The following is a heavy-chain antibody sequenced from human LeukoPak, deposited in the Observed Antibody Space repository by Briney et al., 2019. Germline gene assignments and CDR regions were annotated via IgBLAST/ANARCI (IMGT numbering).Heavy chain of an antibody. D-gene: IGHD2-15*01. V-gene: IGHV4-59*01. Sequence: SETLSLTCTVSGGSISSYYWSWIRQPPGKGLEWIGYTYYSGSTNYNPSLKSRVTMSVDTSKNQFSLKLSSVTAADTAVYYCARADCSGGSCYAFDIWGQGTMVTVSS. CDR1: GGSISSYY. J-gene: IGHJ3*02. CDR3: ARADCSGGSCYAFDI. CDR2: TYYSGST.